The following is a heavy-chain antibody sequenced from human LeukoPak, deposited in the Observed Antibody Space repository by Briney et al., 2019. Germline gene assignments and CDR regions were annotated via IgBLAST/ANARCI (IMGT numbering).Heavy chain of an antibody. CDR3: ARQPGGTAAFDI. J-gene: IGHJ3*02. V-gene: IGHV4-59*08. CDR2: THYSGDT. D-gene: IGHD1-14*01. CDR1: GGSISSYY. Sequence: SETLSLTCTVPGGSISSYYWSWIRQSPGKELEWIAYTHYSGDTKYNPSLRGRVTISVDTYKNYFSLRLTSVTAADTAIYYCARQPGGTAAFDIWGKGKMVTVSS.